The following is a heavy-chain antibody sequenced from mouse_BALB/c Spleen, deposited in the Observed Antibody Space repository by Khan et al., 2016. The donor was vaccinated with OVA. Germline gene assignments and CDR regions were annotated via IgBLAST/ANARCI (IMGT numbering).Heavy chain of an antibody. V-gene: IGHV1-77*01. CDR2: IYPGSGNS. D-gene: IGHD1-2*01. J-gene: IGHJ2*01. CDR3: ARGDYGLYYCDY. CDR1: GYSFTDYY. Sequence: QVQLQQSGAELARPGSSVNLSCKASGYSFTDYYINWVKQRTGQGLEWIGEIYPGSGNSYFNEKFKGKATLTADKSSSTAYMQLSSLTSEDSAVYFCARGDYGLYYCDYWGQGTTLTVAS.